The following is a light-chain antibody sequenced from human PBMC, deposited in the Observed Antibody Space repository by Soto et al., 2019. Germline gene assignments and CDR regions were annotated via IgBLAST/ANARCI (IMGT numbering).Light chain of an antibody. Sequence: QSVLTQPASVSGSPGQSITISCTGTSSDVGGYNYVSWYQQHPGKAPKLMIYEVSNRPSGVSNRFSGSKSGNTASLTISGLQAEDEADYHCSSYTSSSTYVFGTGTKVTLL. J-gene: IGLJ1*01. CDR2: EVS. CDR3: SSYTSSSTYV. V-gene: IGLV2-14*01. CDR1: SSDVGGYNY.